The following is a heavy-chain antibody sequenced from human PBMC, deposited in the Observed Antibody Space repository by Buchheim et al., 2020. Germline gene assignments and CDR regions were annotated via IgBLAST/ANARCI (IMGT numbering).Heavy chain of an antibody. CDR1: GFIYSAYW. J-gene: IGHJ4*02. Sequence: EGQLVESGGGLVQPGGSLRLSCVGSGFIYSAYWMAWVRQAPGKGLEWVANIIQDGSEKHYVDSVKGRFTISRDNAKNSLYLQMNSLRVEDTATYYCARLVLTGYCSLSTLNLWGQG. CDR3: ARLVLTGYCSLSTLNL. CDR2: IIQDGSEK. V-gene: IGHV3-7*01. D-gene: IGHD3-9*01.